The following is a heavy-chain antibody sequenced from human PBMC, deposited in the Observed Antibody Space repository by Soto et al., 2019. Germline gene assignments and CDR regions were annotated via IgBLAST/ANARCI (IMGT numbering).Heavy chain of an antibody. CDR1: GFTLRSYG. V-gene: IGHV3-30*03. Sequence: SGGSLRLSCAASGFTLRSYGMHWVRQAPGTGLEWLAVISSDESHKYYADSVKGRFTISRDTSKNQFSLQLKSVTPEDTAVYYCVRDRYSSSGWFDPWGQGTPVTVSS. CDR2: ISSDESHK. J-gene: IGHJ5*02. D-gene: IGHD3-10*01. CDR3: VRDRYSSSGWFDP.